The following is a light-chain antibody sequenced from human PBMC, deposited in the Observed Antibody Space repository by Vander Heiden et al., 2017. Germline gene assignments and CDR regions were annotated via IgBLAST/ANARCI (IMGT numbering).Light chain of an antibody. Sequence: EIVLTQSPDTLSLSPGERATLSCRASQNVNSNFLAWYQQKPGQAPRLLMSGTSTRATGVPDRFSGGGSGTDFTLTVNRLESEDCAVYFCQQYGTSPLTFGQGTRLELK. CDR2: GTS. J-gene: IGKJ5*01. V-gene: IGKV3-20*01. CDR1: QNVNSNF. CDR3: QQYGTSPLT.